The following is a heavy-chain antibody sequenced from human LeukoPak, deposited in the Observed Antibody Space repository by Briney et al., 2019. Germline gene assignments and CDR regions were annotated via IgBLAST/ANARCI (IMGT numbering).Heavy chain of an antibody. Sequence: ASVKVSCKASGYTFTGCYMHWVRQAPGQGLEWMGWINPNSGGTNYAQKFQGRVTMTRDTSISTAYMELSRLRSDDTAVYFCASVRDGLRLSTPFDNWGQGTLVTVSP. J-gene: IGHJ4*02. CDR3: ASVRDGLRLSTPFDN. CDR2: INPNSGGT. D-gene: IGHD5-12*01. CDR1: GYTFTGCY. V-gene: IGHV1-2*02.